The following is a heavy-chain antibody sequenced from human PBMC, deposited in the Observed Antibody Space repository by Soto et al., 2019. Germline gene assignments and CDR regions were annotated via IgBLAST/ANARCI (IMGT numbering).Heavy chain of an antibody. CDR2: INPSGGST. V-gene: IGHV1-46*01. D-gene: IGHD3-10*01. CDR3: ARVYGSGSYGYGMDV. CDR1: GYTFTSYY. Sequence: GASVKVSCKASGYTFTSYYMYWVRQAPGQGLEWMGIINPSGGSTIYAQKFQGRVTMTRDTSTSTVYMELSSLRSEDTAVYYCARVYGSGSYGYGMDVWGQGTTVTVSS. J-gene: IGHJ6*02.